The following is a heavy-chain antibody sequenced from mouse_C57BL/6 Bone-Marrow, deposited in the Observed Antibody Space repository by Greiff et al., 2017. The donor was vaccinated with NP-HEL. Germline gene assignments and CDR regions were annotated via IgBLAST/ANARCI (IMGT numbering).Heavy chain of an antibody. V-gene: IGHV1-85*01. J-gene: IGHJ2*01. Sequence: LVESGPELVKPGASVKLSCKASGYTFTSYDINWVKQRPGQGLEWIGWIYPRDGSTKYNEKFKGKATLTVDTSSSTAYMELHSLTSEDSAVYFCARGDYSYYFDYWGQGTTLTVSS. CDR2: IYPRDGST. CDR3: ARGDYSYYFDY. D-gene: IGHD1-1*01. CDR1: GYTFTSYD.